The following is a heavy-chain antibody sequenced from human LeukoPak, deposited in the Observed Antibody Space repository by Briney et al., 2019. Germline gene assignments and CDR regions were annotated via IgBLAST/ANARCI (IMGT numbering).Heavy chain of an antibody. J-gene: IGHJ4*02. CDR2: IYHSGST. CDR1: GYSISSGYY. V-gene: IGHV4-38-2*02. CDR3: ARGGGSEFLSY. D-gene: IGHD3-3*01. Sequence: PSETLSLTCTVSGYSISSGYYWGWIRQPPGKGLEWIGSIYHSGSTYYNPSLKSRVTISVDTSKNQFSLKLSSVTAADTAVYYCARGGGSEFLSYWGQGTLVTVSS.